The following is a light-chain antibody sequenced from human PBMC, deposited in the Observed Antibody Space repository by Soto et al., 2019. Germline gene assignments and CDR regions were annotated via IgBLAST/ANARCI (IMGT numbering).Light chain of an antibody. V-gene: IGKV1-39*01. Sequence: DIQMTQSPSSLSASVGDRDTITCRASQSISNYLSWYQQIPGKAPKLLIYAASTLRSGVSSRFSGSGSGTDFTLTISSLQPEDFATYYCQQSYSTPWTFGQGTKVEIK. CDR2: AAS. CDR3: QQSYSTPWT. CDR1: QSISNY. J-gene: IGKJ1*01.